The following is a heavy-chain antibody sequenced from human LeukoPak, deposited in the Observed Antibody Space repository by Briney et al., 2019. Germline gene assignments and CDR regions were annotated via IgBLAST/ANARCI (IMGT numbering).Heavy chain of an antibody. CDR1: GGSISSYY. J-gene: IGHJ4*02. Sequence: SETLSLTCTVSGGSISSYYWSWIRQPPGKGLEWSGYIYYSGSTNYNPSLKSRVTISVDTSKNQFSLKLSSVTAADTAVYYCARAAVVTFFDYWGQGTLVTVSS. V-gene: IGHV4-59*01. CDR2: IYYSGST. CDR3: ARAAVVTFFDY. D-gene: IGHD2-21*02.